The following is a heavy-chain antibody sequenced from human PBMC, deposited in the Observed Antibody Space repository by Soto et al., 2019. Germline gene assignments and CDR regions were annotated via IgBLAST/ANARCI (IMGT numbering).Heavy chain of an antibody. CDR2: SRDKPQGYST. J-gene: IGHJ4*02. CDR1: GFNLSDHH. Sequence: GGSLRLSFVGSGFNLSDHHIDWVRQAPGKGLEWVGRSRDKPQGYSTAYAASVKGRFTTSRDESKNSAYLQMNSLKTEDTAVYYCVRATYFSDSSGYTRCLDYWGQGTLVTVSS. CDR3: VRATYFSDSSGYTRCLDY. D-gene: IGHD3-22*01. V-gene: IGHV3-72*01.